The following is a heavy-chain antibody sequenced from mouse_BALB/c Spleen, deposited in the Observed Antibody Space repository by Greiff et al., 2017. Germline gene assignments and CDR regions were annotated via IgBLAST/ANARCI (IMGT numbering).Heavy chain of an antibody. CDR1: GFAFSSYD. J-gene: IGHJ3*01. CDR3: ARHDGNYDPFAY. Sequence: EVKVVESGGGLVKPGGSLKLSCAASGFAFSSYDMSWVRQTPEKRLEWVAYISSGGGSTYYPDTVKGRFTISRDNAKNTLYLQMSSLKSEDTAMYYCARHDGNYDPFAYWGQGTLVTVSA. D-gene: IGHD2-1*01. CDR2: ISSGGGST. V-gene: IGHV5-12-1*01.